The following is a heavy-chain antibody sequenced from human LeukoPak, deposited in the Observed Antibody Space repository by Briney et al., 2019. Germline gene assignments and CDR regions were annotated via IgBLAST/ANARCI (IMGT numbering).Heavy chain of an antibody. CDR1: GSILSDHH. D-gene: IGHD5-24*01. Sequence: PGGSLRLSCAASGSILSDHHMDWVRQAPGKGLEWVGRTRNRANSYTTEYATSVKGRFTISRDDSKNSMYLQMNSLRPEDTAVFYCAKDADGWVFDFWGQGTLVTVSS. CDR2: TRNRANSYTT. J-gene: IGHJ4*02. CDR3: AKDADGWVFDF. V-gene: IGHV3-72*01.